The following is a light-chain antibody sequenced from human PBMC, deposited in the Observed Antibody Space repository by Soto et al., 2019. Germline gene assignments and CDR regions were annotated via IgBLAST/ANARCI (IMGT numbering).Light chain of an antibody. CDR1: SNDVVAYEG. J-gene: IGLJ1*01. Sequence: QSVLSHPSSLTWSAGHTITIPCPVTSNDVVAYEGLSVCRVGPVRAPXLMXSXXXXRPSGVSNRFSGSKSGNTASLTISGLQAEDEADYYCSSYTSSTTYVFATGTKVTVL. CDR2: XXX. CDR3: SSYTSSTTYV. V-gene: IGLV2-14*03.